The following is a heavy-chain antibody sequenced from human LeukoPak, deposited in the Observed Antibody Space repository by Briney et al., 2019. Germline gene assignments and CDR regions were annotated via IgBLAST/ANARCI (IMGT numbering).Heavy chain of an antibody. D-gene: IGHD2-2*01. Sequence: SETLSLTCTVSGGSISSYYWSWIRQPPGKGLEWIGYIYYSGSTNYNPSLKSRVTISVDTSKNQFSLKLTSVTAADTAVYYCARLGIGVVPSAMLGDYYFDYWGQGTLVTVSS. CDR3: ARLGIGVVPSAMLGDYYFDY. V-gene: IGHV4-59*08. CDR1: GGSISSYY. CDR2: IYYSGST. J-gene: IGHJ4*02.